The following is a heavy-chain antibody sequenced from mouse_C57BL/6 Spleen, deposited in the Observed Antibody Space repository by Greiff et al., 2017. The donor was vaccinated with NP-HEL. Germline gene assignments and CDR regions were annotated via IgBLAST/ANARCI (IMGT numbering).Heavy chain of an antibody. D-gene: IGHD2-4*01. CDR3: ARYDYHQTAIDY. J-gene: IGHJ4*01. Sequence: EVKLVESGGGLVKPGGSLKLSCAASGFTFSSYAMSWVRQTPEKRLEWVATISDGGSYTYSPANVKGRFTISRDNATNNLYLQMSPLKSEDTAMYYCARYDYHQTAIDYWGQGTSVTVSS. CDR1: GFTFSSYA. CDR2: ISDGGSYT. V-gene: IGHV5-4*03.